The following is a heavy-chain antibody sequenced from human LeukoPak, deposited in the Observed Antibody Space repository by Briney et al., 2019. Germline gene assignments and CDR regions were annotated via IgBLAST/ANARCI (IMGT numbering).Heavy chain of an antibody. CDR1: GGSVSSSHW. CDR3: ARSGWGSSWYYFDS. V-gene: IGHV4-4*02. Sequence: SETLSLTCAVSGGSVSSSHWWSWVCQAPGQGLMWIGEIFYSGSHNYNPSLKTRVTISIDEPKNQFSLKLSSVTAADTAVYFCARSGWGSSWYYFDSWGQGTLVTVSS. J-gene: IGHJ4*02. CDR2: IFYSGSH. D-gene: IGHD6-13*01.